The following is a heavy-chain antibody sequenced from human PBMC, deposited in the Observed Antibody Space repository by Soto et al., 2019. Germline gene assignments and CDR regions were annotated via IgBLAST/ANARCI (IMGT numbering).Heavy chain of an antibody. D-gene: IGHD2-21*02. CDR1: GGSFSGYY. Sequence: SETLSLTCAVYGGSFSGYYWSWIRQPPGKGLEWIGEINHSGSTNYNPSLKSRVTISVDTSKNQFSLKLSSVTAADTAVYYCARGHSGGKVTVDYWGQEPLVTVPS. V-gene: IGHV4-34*01. CDR3: ARGHSGGKVTVDY. CDR2: INHSGST. J-gene: IGHJ4*02.